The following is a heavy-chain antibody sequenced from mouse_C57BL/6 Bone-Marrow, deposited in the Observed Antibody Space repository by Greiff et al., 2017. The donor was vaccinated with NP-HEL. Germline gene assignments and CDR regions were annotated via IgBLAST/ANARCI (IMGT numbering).Heavy chain of an antibody. Sequence: EVQLVESGGGLVKPGGSLKLSCAASGFTFSDYGMHWVRQAPEKGLEWVAYISSGSSTIYYADTVKGRFTISRDNAKNTLFLQMTSLRSEDTAMYYCARIYYYGSSYLPFDYWGQGTTLTVSS. J-gene: IGHJ2*01. CDR2: ISSGSSTI. CDR3: ARIYYYGSSYLPFDY. CDR1: GFTFSDYG. D-gene: IGHD1-1*01. V-gene: IGHV5-17*01.